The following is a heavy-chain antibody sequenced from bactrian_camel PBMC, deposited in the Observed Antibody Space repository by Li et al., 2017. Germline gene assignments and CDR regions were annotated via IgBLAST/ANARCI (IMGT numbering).Heavy chain of an antibody. CDR2: IESDGCT. Sequence: HVQLVESGGGSVQAGGSLRVSCAASSYIYSARCPGWFRQAPGKEREGVAVIESDGCTRYADSVKGRFTISRDNADNTLYLQMNDLKLEDTAMYYCAAREPKYGCGLTRRSFAYWGQGTQVTVS. V-gene: IGHV3S53*01. J-gene: IGHJ6*01. CDR3: AAREPKYGCGLTRRSFAY. CDR1: SYIYSARC. D-gene: IGHD5*01.